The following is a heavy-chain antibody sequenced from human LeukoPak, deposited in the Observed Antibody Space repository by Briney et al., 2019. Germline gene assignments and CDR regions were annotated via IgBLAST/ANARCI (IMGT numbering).Heavy chain of an antibody. CDR3: ARKISGNPNWFDP. V-gene: IGHV1-24*01. J-gene: IGHJ5*02. CDR2: FDPENGEA. Sequence: ASVKVSCKVTGYSFTEFAMHWVRQAPGKGLEWMGGFDPENGEAIYAQKFQGRVTMTEDTSTDTAYMELSSLRSDDTAVYYCARKISGNPNWFDPWGQGTLVTVSS. D-gene: IGHD4-23*01. CDR1: GYSFTEFA.